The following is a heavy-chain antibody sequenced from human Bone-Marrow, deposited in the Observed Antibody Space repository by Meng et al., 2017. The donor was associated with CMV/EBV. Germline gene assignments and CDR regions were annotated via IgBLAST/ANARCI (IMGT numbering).Heavy chain of an antibody. CDR3: ARDRRVPAASYYYYGMDV. J-gene: IGHJ6*02. CDR1: GGSVSSGSYY. CDR2: IYYSGST. V-gene: IGHV4-61*01. Sequence: SETLSLTCTVSGGSVSSGSYYWSWIRQPPGKGLEWIGYIYYSGSTNYNPSLKSRVTISVDTSKNQFSLKLSSVTAADTAVYYCARDRRVPAASYYYYGMDVWGQGTTVTGFS. D-gene: IGHD2-2*01.